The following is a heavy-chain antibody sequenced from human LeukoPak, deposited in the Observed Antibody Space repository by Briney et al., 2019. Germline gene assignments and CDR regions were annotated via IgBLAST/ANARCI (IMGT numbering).Heavy chain of an antibody. CDR2: IRYDGSNK. V-gene: IGHV3-30*02. CDR3: AEVLWFGELSLWFDP. Sequence: GGSLRLSCAASGFTFSSYGMHWVRQAPGKGLEWVAFIRYDGSNKYYADSVKGRFTISRDNSKNTLYLQMNSLRAEDTAVYYCAEVLWFGELSLWFDPWGQGTLVTVSS. J-gene: IGHJ5*02. D-gene: IGHD3-10*01. CDR1: GFTFSSYG.